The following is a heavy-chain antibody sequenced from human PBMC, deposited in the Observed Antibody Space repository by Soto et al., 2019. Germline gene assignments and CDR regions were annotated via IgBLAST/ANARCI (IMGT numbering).Heavy chain of an antibody. CDR2: ISPYNFNT. Sequence: QVQLVQSGAEVKKPGASVKVSCKASGYTFTNYGVTWVRQAPGQGLEWMGWISPYNFNTNYAQKLQGRITLDTDTSTSTAYMELRSLRSDDTAVYYCARGPVIRGVNTMGIDYWGQGTLVTVSS. J-gene: IGHJ4*02. D-gene: IGHD3-10*01. CDR1: GYTFTNYG. V-gene: IGHV1-18*01. CDR3: ARGPVIRGVNTMGIDY.